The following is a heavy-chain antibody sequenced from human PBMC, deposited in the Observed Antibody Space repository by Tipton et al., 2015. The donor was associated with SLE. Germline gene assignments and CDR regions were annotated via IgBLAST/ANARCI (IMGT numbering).Heavy chain of an antibody. CDR3: ARGGDSGPSYFDY. V-gene: IGHV3-33*01. Sequence: SLRLSCAASGFSFSSDGMHWVRQAPGKGLEWVAVMWYDGSEEYSTDSVKGRFTISRDNSKNTLYLQMNSLKAEDTAVYYCARGGDSGPSYFDYWGQGILVTVSS. CDR1: GFSFSSDG. D-gene: IGHD1-26*01. J-gene: IGHJ4*02. CDR2: MWYDGSEE.